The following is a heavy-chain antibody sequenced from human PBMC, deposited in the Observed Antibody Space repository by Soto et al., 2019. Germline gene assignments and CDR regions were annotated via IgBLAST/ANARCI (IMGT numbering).Heavy chain of an antibody. CDR2: IIPIFGTA. CDR3: ARRGESGRGYSYGRQGCYYYYGMDV. J-gene: IGHJ6*02. Sequence: SVTVSCKASGGTFSSYAISWVRQAPGQGLEWMGGIIPIFGTANYAQKFQGRVTITADKSTSTAYMELSRLRSEDTAVYCCARRGESGRGYSYGRQGCYYYYGMDVWGQGTTVTVSS. CDR1: GGTFSSYA. V-gene: IGHV1-69*06. D-gene: IGHD5-18*01.